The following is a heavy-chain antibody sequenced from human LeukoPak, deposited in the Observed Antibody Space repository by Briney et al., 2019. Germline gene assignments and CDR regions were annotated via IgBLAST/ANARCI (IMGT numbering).Heavy chain of an antibody. J-gene: IGHJ4*02. CDR1: VFTFNYFT. D-gene: IGHD3-9*01. Sequence: GGSLRLSCATTVFTFNYFTINWVRQAPGKGLEWVSSISPSSSYIYYADSVKGRFTISRDNAKNALYLQMNSLRAEDTAVYYCARWGGTYYDILTGYYSQVDYWGQGTLVTVSS. V-gene: IGHV3-21*01. CDR2: ISPSSSYI. CDR3: ARWGGTYYDILTGYYSQVDY.